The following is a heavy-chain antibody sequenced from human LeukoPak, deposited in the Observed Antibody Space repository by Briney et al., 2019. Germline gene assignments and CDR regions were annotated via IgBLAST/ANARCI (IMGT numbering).Heavy chain of an antibody. D-gene: IGHD5-12*01. CDR1: GGSFSGYY. Sequence: SETLSLTCAVYGGSFSGYYWSWIRQTPGRGLEWIGEINHSGSTNYNPSLKSRVTISVDTSKNQFSLKRSSVTAADTAVYYCARGLYSGYADYFDYWGQGTLVTVSS. V-gene: IGHV4-34*01. CDR3: ARGLYSGYADYFDY. J-gene: IGHJ4*02. CDR2: INHSGST.